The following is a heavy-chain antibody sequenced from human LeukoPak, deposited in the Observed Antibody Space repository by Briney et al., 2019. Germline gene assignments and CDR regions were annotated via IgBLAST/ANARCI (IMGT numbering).Heavy chain of an antibody. CDR3: ARHWGYCSGGSCYFRIAWFDP. V-gene: IGHV4-34*01. D-gene: IGHD2-15*01. Sequence: SETLSLTCAVYGGSFSGYYWSWIRQPPGKGLEWIGEINHSGSTNYNPSLKSRVTISVDTSKNQSSLKLSSVTAADTAVYYCARHWGYCSGGSCYFRIAWFDPWGQGTLVTVSS. J-gene: IGHJ5*02. CDR1: GGSFSGYY. CDR2: INHSGST.